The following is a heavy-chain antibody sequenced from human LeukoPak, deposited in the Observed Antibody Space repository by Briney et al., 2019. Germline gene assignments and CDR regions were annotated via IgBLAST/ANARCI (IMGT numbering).Heavy chain of an antibody. CDR3: ARGTGYSVFDY. Sequence: GGSLRLSCAASGFTFSTYRMHWVRQAPGKGLLWVSRIKSDGITTIYADSVKGRFTISRDNAKNTLYLQMNSLRAEDTAVYYCARGTGYSVFDYWGQGTLVTVSS. CDR2: IKSDGITT. CDR1: GFTFSTYR. D-gene: IGHD6-13*01. J-gene: IGHJ4*02. V-gene: IGHV3-74*01.